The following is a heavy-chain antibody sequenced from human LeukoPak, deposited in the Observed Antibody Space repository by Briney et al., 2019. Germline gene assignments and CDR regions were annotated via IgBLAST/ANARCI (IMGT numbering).Heavy chain of an antibody. J-gene: IGHJ3*02. V-gene: IGHV4-59*08. D-gene: IGHD1-26*01. Sequence: SETLSLTCTVSGGSINSYYWSWIRQTPGKGLEWIGYVYNSGSTNYNPSLKSRVTISADTSRKQFSLRVSSVTAADTAVYYCARRLRIEGGTRRGDAFDIWGQGTMVTVSS. CDR3: ARRLRIEGGTRRGDAFDI. CDR1: GGSINSYY. CDR2: VYNSGST.